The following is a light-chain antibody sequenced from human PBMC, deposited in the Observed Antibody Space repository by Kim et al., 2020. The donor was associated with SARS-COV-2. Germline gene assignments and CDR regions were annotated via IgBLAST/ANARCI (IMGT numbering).Light chain of an antibody. CDR1: SSDVGRYNF. J-gene: IGLJ1*01. CDR3: CSYAGKLRYV. Sequence: QSALTQPRSVSGSPGQSVTISCTGTSSDVGRYNFVSWYQQHPGKAPKLILYDVTKRPSGVPDRFSGSKSGNTASLTISGLQAEDEADYCCCSYAGKLRYVLGSGTKVTVL. V-gene: IGLV2-11*01. CDR2: DVT.